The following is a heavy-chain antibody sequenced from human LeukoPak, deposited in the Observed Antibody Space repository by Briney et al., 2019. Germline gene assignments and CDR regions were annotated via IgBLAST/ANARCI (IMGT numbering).Heavy chain of an antibody. Sequence: SETLSLTCAVYGGSFSGYYWSWIRQPPGKGLEWIGEINHSGSTNYNPSLKSRVTISVDASKNQFSLKLSSVTAANTAVYYCARRKRSGCSSTSCLLNWFDPWGQGTLVTVSS. CDR2: INHSGST. V-gene: IGHV4-34*01. J-gene: IGHJ5*02. CDR3: ARRKRSGCSSTSCLLNWFDP. D-gene: IGHD2-2*01. CDR1: GGSFSGYY.